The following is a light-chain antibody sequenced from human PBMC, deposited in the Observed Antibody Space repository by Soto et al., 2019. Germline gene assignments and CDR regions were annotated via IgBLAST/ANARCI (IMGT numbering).Light chain of an antibody. Sequence: EIVMTQSPATLSVSPGERATLSCRASQSVRDNLAWYQQQPGQPPRLLIYGTSIRATGITARFSGGASGTEFTLTISSLQSEDLAVYYCQQYDSWPLTFGGGTKVEIK. V-gene: IGKV3-15*01. CDR3: QQYDSWPLT. CDR1: QSVRDN. J-gene: IGKJ4*01. CDR2: GTS.